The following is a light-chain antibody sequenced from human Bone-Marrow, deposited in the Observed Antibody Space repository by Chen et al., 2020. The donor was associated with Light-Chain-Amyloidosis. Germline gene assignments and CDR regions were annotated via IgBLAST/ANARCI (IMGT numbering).Light chain of an antibody. Sequence: QSALTQPASVSGSPGQSITSSFTGTSSDVGGDTHVSWYQQHPDKAPKLMIYEVTNRPSWVPDRFSGSKSDNTASLTISGLQTEDEADYFCSSYTITNTLVFGSGTRVTVL. CDR1: SSDVGGDTH. V-gene: IGLV2-14*01. J-gene: IGLJ1*01. CDR3: SSYTITNTLV. CDR2: EVT.